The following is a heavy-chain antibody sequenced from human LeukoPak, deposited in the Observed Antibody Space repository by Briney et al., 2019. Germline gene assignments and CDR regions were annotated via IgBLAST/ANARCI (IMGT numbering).Heavy chain of an antibody. CDR1: GYTFTSYG. J-gene: IGHJ5*02. D-gene: IGHD3-22*01. CDR2: ISAYNGNT. V-gene: IGHV1-18*01. Sequence: ASVEVSCKASGYTFTSYGISWVRQAPGQGLELMGWISAYNGNTNYAQKLQGRVTMTTDTSTSTAYMELRSLRSDDTAVYYCARDLHYYDSSGSNWFDPWGQGTLVTVSS. CDR3: ARDLHYYDSSGSNWFDP.